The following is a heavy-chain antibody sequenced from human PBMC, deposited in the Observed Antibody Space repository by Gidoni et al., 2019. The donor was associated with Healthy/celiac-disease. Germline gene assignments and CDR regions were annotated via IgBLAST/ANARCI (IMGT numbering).Heavy chain of an antibody. J-gene: IGHJ4*02. Sequence: QITLKESGPTLVKPTQTLTLTCTFSGFSLSTSGVGVGWIRQPPGKALEWLALIYWNDDKRYSPSLKSRLTITKDTSKNQVVLTMTNMDPVDTATYYCAHRRLGYSYGFIQQYSDYFDYWGQGTLVTVSS. V-gene: IGHV2-5*01. CDR1: GFSLSTSGVG. CDR2: IYWNDDK. CDR3: AHRRLGYSYGFIQQYSDYFDY. D-gene: IGHD5-18*01.